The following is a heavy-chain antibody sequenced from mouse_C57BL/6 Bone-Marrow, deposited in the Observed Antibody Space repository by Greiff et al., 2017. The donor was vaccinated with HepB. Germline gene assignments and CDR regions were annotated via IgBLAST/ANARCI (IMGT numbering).Heavy chain of an antibody. Sequence: VKLQESGPGLVQPSQSLSITCTVSGFSLTSYGVHWVRQSPGKGLEWLGVIWSGGSTDYNAAFISRLSISKDNSKSQVFFKMNSLQADDTAIYYCARNKGTGTRFFAYWGQGTLVTVSA. V-gene: IGHV2-2*01. CDR1: GFSLTSYG. D-gene: IGHD4-1*01. CDR2: IWSGGST. J-gene: IGHJ3*01. CDR3: ARNKGTGTRFFAY.